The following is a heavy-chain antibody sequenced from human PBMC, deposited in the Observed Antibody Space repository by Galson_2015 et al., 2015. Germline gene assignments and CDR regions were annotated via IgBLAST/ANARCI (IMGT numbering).Heavy chain of an antibody. CDR3: ARQANGDSRASGWLDY. V-gene: IGHV3-7*01. Sequence: SLRLSCAASGFTFSSYWMSWVRQAPGKGLEWVANIKQDGSEKYYVDSVKGRFTISRDNAKNSLYLQMNSLRAEDTAVYYCARQANGDSRASGWLDYWGQGTLVTVSS. J-gene: IGHJ4*02. D-gene: IGHD3-9*01. CDR1: GFTFSSYW. CDR2: IKQDGSEK.